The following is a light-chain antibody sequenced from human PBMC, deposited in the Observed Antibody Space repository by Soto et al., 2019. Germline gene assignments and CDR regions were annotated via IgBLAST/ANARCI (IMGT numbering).Light chain of an antibody. J-gene: IGLJ1*01. CDR2: SNN. CDR3: AAWDDSLNGYV. Sequence: QSVLTQPPSASGTPGQRVTISCSGSSSNIGSNTVNWYQQLPGTAPKLLIYSNNQRPSGVPDRFSGSKSGTPASLAISGLPSEDEADYYCAAWDDSLNGYVFGTGTKVTVL. V-gene: IGLV1-44*01. CDR1: SSNIGSNT.